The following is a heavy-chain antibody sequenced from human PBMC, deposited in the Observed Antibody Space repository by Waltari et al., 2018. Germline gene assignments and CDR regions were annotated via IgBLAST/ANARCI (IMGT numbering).Heavy chain of an antibody. V-gene: IGHV3-7*01. J-gene: IGHJ4*02. CDR3: VRNRGWQQFDF. CDR1: GLTLSHYW. Sequence: EVQLVESGGGLVQPGGSLRLSCAADGLTLSHYWMGWVRQAPGKGLEWVAGIKEDGGRKDYVDSVKGRFTISRDNAKSTLYLQMNSLRAEDTAVFYCVRNRGWQQFDFWGQGTLVTVSS. CDR2: IKEDGGRK. D-gene: IGHD2-15*01.